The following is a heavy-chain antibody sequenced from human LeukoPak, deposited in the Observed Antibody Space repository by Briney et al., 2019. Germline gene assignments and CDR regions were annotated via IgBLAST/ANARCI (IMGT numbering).Heavy chain of an antibody. Sequence: GGSLRLSCAASGFTFSNYGLSWVRQAPGKGLEWVSGITGSGGSTYYADSVKGRFTISRDNSKNTLYLQMNSLRAEDTAVYYCAKLYTRSPARVFWGQGALVTVSS. CDR2: ITGSGGST. J-gene: IGHJ4*02. CDR1: GFTFSNYG. CDR3: AKLYTRSPARVF. V-gene: IGHV3-23*01. D-gene: IGHD2-2*02.